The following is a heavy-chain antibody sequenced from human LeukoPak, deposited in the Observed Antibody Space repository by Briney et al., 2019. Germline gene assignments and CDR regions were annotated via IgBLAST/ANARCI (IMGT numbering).Heavy chain of an antibody. Sequence: GGSLRLSCAASGFSFTSYWMSWVRQAPGKGLEWVADINKDGSEECYVDSVKGRFTISRDNAKNSLYLQMNSLRVEDTAVYYCARDGDFDFWGQGIQVTVSS. CDR1: GFSFTSYW. V-gene: IGHV3-7*01. CDR3: ARDGDFDF. D-gene: IGHD3-16*01. J-gene: IGHJ4*02. CDR2: INKDGSEE.